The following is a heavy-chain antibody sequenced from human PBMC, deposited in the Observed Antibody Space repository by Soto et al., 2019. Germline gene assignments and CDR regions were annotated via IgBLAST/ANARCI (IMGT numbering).Heavy chain of an antibody. CDR1: GFTFSSYS. D-gene: IGHD5-12*01. CDR3: ARSGRGYSGYDEGYYYYGMDV. Sequence: GGSLRLSCAASGFTFSSYSMNWVRQAPGKGLEWVSSISSSSSYIYYADSVKGRFTISRDNAKNSLYLQMNSLRAEDTAVYYCARSGRGYSGYDEGYYYYGMDVWGQGTTVTVSS. CDR2: ISSSSSYI. J-gene: IGHJ6*02. V-gene: IGHV3-21*01.